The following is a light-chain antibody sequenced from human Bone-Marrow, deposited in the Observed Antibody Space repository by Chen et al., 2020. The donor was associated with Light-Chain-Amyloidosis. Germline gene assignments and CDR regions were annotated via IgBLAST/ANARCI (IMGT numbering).Light chain of an antibody. J-gene: IGLJ3*02. CDR3: ATWDSSLTVWM. Sequence: QSVLTQPPSVSAAPGQKVTISCSGSNSNIGINYVSWYQQLPGTSPKLLIYENNQRPSDIPDRFSGSKSGTSPTLGVAGLQTGDEADYYCATWDSSLTVWMFGGGTKLTVL. V-gene: IGLV1-51*02. CDR1: NSNIGINY. CDR2: ENN.